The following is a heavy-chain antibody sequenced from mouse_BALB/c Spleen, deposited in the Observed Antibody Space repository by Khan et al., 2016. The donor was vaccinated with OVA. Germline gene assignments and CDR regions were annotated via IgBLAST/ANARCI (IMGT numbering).Heavy chain of an antibody. CDR3: AKQNHGTLYAVDY. CDR2: MWGDGNT. V-gene: IGHV2-3*01. CDR1: GFSLTSYG. D-gene: IGHD2-1*01. Sequence: QVQLKQSGPGLVAPSQSLSITCTVSGFSLTSYGVSWVRQPPGKGLEWLGVMWGDGNTNYHSALRSRLSISKDNSKSQVFLKLNSLQTDDTATYYGAKQNHGTLYAVDYWGQGTSVTVSS. J-gene: IGHJ4*01.